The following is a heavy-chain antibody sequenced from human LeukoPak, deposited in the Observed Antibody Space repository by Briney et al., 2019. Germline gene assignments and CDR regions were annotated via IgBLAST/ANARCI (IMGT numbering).Heavy chain of an antibody. V-gene: IGHV5-51*01. Sequence: GESLKISCKGSGYSFTSYWIGWVRQMPGKGLEWMGIIYPGDSDTRYSPSFQGQVTISADKSISTAYLQWSSLKASDTAMYYCARRVFERATGTLAAFDIWGQGTMVTVSS. CDR2: IYPGDSDT. D-gene: IGHD1-26*01. J-gene: IGHJ3*02. CDR1: GYSFTSYW. CDR3: ARRVFERATGTLAAFDI.